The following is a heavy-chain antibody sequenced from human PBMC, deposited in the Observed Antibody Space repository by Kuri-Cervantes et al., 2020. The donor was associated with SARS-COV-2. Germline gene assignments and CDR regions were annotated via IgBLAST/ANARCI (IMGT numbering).Heavy chain of an antibody. CDR3: TTLIDY. CDR2: VRGKANSYAT. V-gene: IGHV3-73*01. CDR1: GFLFSASA. Sequence: GESLKISCADSGFLFSASAIHWVRQASGKGLEWVGRVRGKANSYATAYAASVKGRFTISRDDSKNMAYLQMNSLKTEDTAVYYCTTLIDYWGQGALVTVSS. J-gene: IGHJ4*02.